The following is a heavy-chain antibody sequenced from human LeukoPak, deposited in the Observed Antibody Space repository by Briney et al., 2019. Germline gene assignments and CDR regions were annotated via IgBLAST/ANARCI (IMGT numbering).Heavy chain of an antibody. Sequence: GGSLRLSCAASGFSFSDHYMDWVRQAPGKGLEWVGRTRNKANGHTTEYAASVKGRFTISRDDSKTSLYLQMNSLKTEDTAVYYCARAAYYYDSGTCYSGGYFDYWGQGTLVTVSS. J-gene: IGHJ4*02. V-gene: IGHV3-72*01. D-gene: IGHD3-10*01. CDR3: ARAAYYYDSGTCYSGGYFDY. CDR1: GFSFSDHY. CDR2: TRNKANGHTT.